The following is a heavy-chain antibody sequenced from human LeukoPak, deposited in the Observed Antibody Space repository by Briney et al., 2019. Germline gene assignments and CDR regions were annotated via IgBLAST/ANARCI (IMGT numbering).Heavy chain of an antibody. V-gene: IGHV1-2*02. J-gene: IGHJ4*02. Sequence: GASVKVSCKASGYTFTGYYMHWVRQAPGQGLELMGWINPNSGGTNYAQKFQGRVTMTRDTSISTAYMELSRLRSDDTAVYYCARDIVVVPAAAYYFDYWGQGTLVTVSS. CDR1: GYTFTGYY. CDR3: ARDIVVVPAAAYYFDY. CDR2: INPNSGGT. D-gene: IGHD2-2*01.